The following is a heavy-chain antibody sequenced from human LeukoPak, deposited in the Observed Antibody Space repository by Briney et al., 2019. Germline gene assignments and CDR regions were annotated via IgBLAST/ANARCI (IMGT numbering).Heavy chain of an antibody. V-gene: IGHV3-30*18. J-gene: IGHJ6*02. D-gene: IGHD6-13*01. CDR1: GFTFSSYG. CDR2: ISYDGSSK. Sequence: PGGSLRLSCAASGFTFSSYGMHWVRQAPGKGLEWVAVISYDGSSKYYADSVKGRFTISRDNSKNTLYLQMNSLRAEDTAVYYRAKEGEYSSSWYPYTYYYYGMDVWGQGTTVTVSS. CDR3: AKEGEYSSSWYPYTYYYYGMDV.